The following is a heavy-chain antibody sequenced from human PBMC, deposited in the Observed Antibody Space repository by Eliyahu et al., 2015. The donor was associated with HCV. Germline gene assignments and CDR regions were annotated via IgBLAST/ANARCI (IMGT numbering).Heavy chain of an antibody. D-gene: IGHD2-21*02. CDR3: AREHIVVVTASSSWFDP. Sequence: QVQLQESGPGLVKPSQTLSLTCTVSGGSISXGSYYWSWIRQPAGKGLEWIGRIYTSGSTNYNPSLKSRVTISVDTSKNQFSLKLSSVTAADTAVYYCAREHIVVVTASSSWFDPWGQGTLVTVSS. CDR1: GGSISXGSYY. J-gene: IGHJ5*02. V-gene: IGHV4-61*02. CDR2: IYTSGST.